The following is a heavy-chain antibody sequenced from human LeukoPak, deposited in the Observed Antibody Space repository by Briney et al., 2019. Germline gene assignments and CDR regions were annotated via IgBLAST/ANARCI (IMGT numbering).Heavy chain of an antibody. CDR1: GGSISSGSYF. V-gene: IGHV4-61*02. J-gene: IGHJ3*02. CDR2: IYTSGST. Sequence: SETLSLTCTVSGGSISSGSYFWNWIRQPAGKGLEWIGRIYTSGSTDYNPSLKSRVTISLDTSKNQFSLKLSSVTAADTAVYYCARGGYYDSSGSRDAFDTWGQGTMVTVSS. D-gene: IGHD3-22*01. CDR3: ARGGYYDSSGSRDAFDT.